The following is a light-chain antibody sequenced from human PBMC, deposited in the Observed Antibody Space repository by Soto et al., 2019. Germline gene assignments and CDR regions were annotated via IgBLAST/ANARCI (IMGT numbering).Light chain of an antibody. J-gene: IGKJ5*01. CDR1: QDISNY. CDR2: IAS. Sequence: DIHITHAPSSLSSSVGDRFTITWQSSQDISNYLIWYQQKPGEAPKPLIYIASSLYSGVPSRFSGSGSGTDFTLTISRLEPEDFALYYCQQYGNSAPITFGQGTRLEIK. V-gene: IGKV1-33*01. CDR3: QQYGNSAPIT.